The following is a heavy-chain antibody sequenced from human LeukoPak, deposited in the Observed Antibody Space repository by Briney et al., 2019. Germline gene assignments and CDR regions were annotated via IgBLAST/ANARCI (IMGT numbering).Heavy chain of an antibody. D-gene: IGHD4-17*01. CDR2: INSDGSWT. CDR3: ATRPSGDYPYFDF. V-gene: IGHV3-74*01. CDR1: GNYW. Sequence: GGSLRLSCAASGNYWMHWVRQAPGKGLVWVSHINSDGSWTSYADSVKGRFTISRDNSKNTLYLQMSSLRAEDTAVYYCATRPSGDYPYFDFWGQGTLVTVSS. J-gene: IGHJ4*02.